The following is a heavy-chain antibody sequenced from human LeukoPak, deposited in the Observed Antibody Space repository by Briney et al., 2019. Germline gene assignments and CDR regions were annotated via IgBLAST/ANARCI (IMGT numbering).Heavy chain of an antibody. CDR2: ISGSGGST. D-gene: IGHD2-8*01. CDR3: AKLYLSAFDI. V-gene: IGHV3-23*01. J-gene: IGHJ3*02. CDR1: GFTVSSNY. Sequence: GGSLRLSCAASGFTVSSNYMSWVRQAPGKGLEWVSAISGSGGSTYYADSVKGRFTISRDNSKNTLYLQMNSLRAEDTAVYYCAKLYLSAFDIWGQGTMVTVSS.